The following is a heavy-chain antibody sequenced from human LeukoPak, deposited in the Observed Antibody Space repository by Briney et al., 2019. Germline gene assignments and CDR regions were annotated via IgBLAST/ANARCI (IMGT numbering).Heavy chain of an antibody. D-gene: IGHD3-10*01. CDR2: ISYDGSNK. J-gene: IGHJ4*02. V-gene: IGHV3-30*18. CDR1: GFTFSSYG. Sequence: GRSLRLSCAASGFTFSSYGMHWVRQAPGKGLEWVAVISYDGSNKYYADSVKGRFTISRDNSKNTLYLQMNSLRAEDTAVYYCAKDGSYYGSGSYYYQPVDYWGQGTLVTVSS. CDR3: AKDGSYYGSGSYYYQPVDY.